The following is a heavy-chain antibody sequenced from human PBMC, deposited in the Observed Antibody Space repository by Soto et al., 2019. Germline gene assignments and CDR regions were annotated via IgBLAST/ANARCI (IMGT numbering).Heavy chain of an antibody. D-gene: IGHD6-6*01. CDR2: ISAYNGNT. Sequence: ASVKVSCKASGYTFTSYGISWVRQAPGQGLEWMGWISAYNGNTNYAQKLQGRVTMTTDTSTSTAYMELRSLRSDDTAGYYCGRAIEYSSPPFLAYWGQGTLVPVSS. CDR3: GRAIEYSSPPFLAY. CDR1: GYTFTSYG. V-gene: IGHV1-18*04. J-gene: IGHJ4*02.